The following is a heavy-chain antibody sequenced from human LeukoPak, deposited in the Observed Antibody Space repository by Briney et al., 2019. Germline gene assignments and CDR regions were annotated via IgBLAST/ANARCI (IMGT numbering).Heavy chain of an antibody. CDR3: ATSSSSSSFGAFDI. J-gene: IGHJ3*02. V-gene: IGHV1-24*01. Sequence: ASVKVSCKVSGYTLTELSMHWVRQAPGKGLEWMGGFDPEDGETIYAQKFQGRVTMTEDTSTDTAYMELSSLRSEDTAVYYCATSSSSSSFGAFDIWGQGTMVTVSS. CDR1: GYTLTELS. CDR2: FDPEDGET. D-gene: IGHD6-13*01.